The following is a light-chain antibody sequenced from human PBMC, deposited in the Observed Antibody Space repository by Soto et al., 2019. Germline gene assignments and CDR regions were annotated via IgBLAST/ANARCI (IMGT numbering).Light chain of an antibody. CDR1: QSVSSY. V-gene: IGKV3-11*01. J-gene: IGKJ4*01. CDR2: DAS. CDR3: QQRSNWLT. Sequence: EIVLTQSPATLSLSPGERATLSCRASQSVSSYLAGYQPKPGQAPRLHIYDASNRATGIPARFSGSGSGTDFTLTISTLEPEDFAVYHCQQRSNWLTFGGGTKVEIK.